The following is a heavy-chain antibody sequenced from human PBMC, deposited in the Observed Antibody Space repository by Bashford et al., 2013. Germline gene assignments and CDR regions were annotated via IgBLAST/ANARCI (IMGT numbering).Heavy chain of an antibody. CDR2: IYHSGIT. V-gene: IGHV4-59*01. D-gene: IGHD2-8*01. J-gene: IGHJ5*02. Sequence: SETLSLTCTVSGGSISGYFWSWIRQSPGKGLEWIGYIYHSGITKYNPSLKSRVTISVDTSKNQFSLKMSSVTAADTAMYYCARDGGHCTDSARCPGAWFDPWGQGTLVTVSS. CDR1: GGSISGYF. CDR3: ARDGGHCTDSARCPGAWFDP.